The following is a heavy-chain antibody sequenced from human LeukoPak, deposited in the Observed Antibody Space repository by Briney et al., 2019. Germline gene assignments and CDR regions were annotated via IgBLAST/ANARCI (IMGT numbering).Heavy chain of an antibody. J-gene: IGHJ6*02. Sequence: SETLSLTCAVYGGSFSGYYWTWIRQPPGKGLEWIGEINQSGRTNYNPSLKSRVTISVDTSKNQFSLKLSSVTAADTAVYYCARGPVVVAATPYYYYGMDVWGQGTTVTVSS. D-gene: IGHD2-15*01. CDR2: INQSGRT. CDR1: GGSFSGYY. V-gene: IGHV4-34*01. CDR3: ARGPVVVAATPYYYYGMDV.